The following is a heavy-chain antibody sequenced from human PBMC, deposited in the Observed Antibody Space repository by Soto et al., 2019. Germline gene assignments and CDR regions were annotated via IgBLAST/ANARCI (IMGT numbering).Heavy chain of an antibody. CDR3: AREESVYCSGGSCYQFDY. J-gene: IGHJ4*02. D-gene: IGHD2-15*01. V-gene: IGHV1-18*01. CDR2: ISAYNGNT. CDR1: VYTFTSYG. Sequence: GXSVKVSCKASVYTFTSYGISWVRQAPGQGLEWMGWISAYNGNTNYAQKLQGRVTMTTDTSTSTAYMELRSLRSDDTAVYYCAREESVYCSGGSCYQFDYWGQGTLVTGSS.